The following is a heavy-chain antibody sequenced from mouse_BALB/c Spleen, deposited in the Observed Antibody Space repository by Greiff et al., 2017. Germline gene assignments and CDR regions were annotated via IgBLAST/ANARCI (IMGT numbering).Heavy chain of an antibody. J-gene: IGHJ1*01. Sequence: VQLQESGPGLVAPSQTLSITCTVSGFSLTSYDISWIRQPPGQGLEWLGVIWTGGGTNYNAAFLYRLSISKDNSKSQVFLKMNSLQTDDTAIYYCEIGLGWLQLCEYVDVWGAGTTVTVSS. V-gene: IGHV2-9-2*01. CDR2: IWTGGGT. D-gene: IGHD6-1*01. CDR1: GFSLTSYD. CDR3: EIGLGWLQLCEYVDV.